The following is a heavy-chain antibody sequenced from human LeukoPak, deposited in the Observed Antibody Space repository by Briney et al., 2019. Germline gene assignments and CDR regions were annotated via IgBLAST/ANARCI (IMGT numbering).Heavy chain of an antibody. D-gene: IGHD1-14*01. CDR2: INHSGST. J-gene: IGHJ6*02. CDR1: GFTFSSYA. Sequence: GSLRLSCAASGFTFSSYAMSWVRQPPGKGLEWIGEINHSGSTNYNPSLKSRVTISVDTSKNQFSLKLSSVTAADTAVYYCARGRRGRPLYYYYYGMDVWGQGTTVTVSS. V-gene: IGHV4-34*01. CDR3: ARGRRGRPLYYYYYGMDV.